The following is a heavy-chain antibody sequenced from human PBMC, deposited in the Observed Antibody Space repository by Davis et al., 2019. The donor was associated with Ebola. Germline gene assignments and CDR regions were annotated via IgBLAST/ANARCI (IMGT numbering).Heavy chain of an antibody. CDR2: IRSKASSYAT. CDR3: TRHADSGYDED. CDR1: GFTFSGSA. J-gene: IGHJ4*02. Sequence: GGSLRLSCAASGFTFSGSAMHWVRQASGKGLEWVGRIRSKASSYATAYAASVKGRFTISRDDSKNTAYLQMNSLKTEDTAVYCCTRHADSGYDEDWGQGTLVTVSS. V-gene: IGHV3-73*01. D-gene: IGHD5-12*01.